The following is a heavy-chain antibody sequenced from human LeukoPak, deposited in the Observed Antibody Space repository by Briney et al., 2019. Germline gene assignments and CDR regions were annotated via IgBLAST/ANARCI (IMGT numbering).Heavy chain of an antibody. Sequence: GRSLRLSCAASGFTVSSNEMSWVRQAPGKGLEWVSSISGGSTYYADSRKGRFTISRDNSKNTLHLQMNSLRAEDTAVYYCARVQVVGATRWFDAWGQGTLVTVSS. CDR2: ISGGST. V-gene: IGHV3-38-3*01. J-gene: IGHJ5*02. D-gene: IGHD1-26*01. CDR3: ARVQVVGATRWFDA. CDR1: GFTVSSNE.